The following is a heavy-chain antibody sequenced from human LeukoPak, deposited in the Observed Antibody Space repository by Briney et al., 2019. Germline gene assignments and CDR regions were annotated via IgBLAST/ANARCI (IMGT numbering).Heavy chain of an antibody. V-gene: IGHV3-23*01. CDR2: LRGNGET. CDR1: GFSFTNYA. J-gene: IGHJ4*02. CDR3: AKRGVVIRVLLVGFHKEAYYFDS. Sequence: GGSLRLSCAASGFSFTNYAMSWVRQAPARGPEWVSSLRGNGETFYADSVKGRFTISRDNPKKTLYLQMNSLRAEDTAVYFCAKRGVVIRVLLVGFHKEAYYFDSWGQGALVTVSS. D-gene: IGHD3-10*01.